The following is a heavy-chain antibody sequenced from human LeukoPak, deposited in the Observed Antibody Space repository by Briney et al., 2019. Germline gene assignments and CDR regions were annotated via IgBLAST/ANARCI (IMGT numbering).Heavy chain of an antibody. D-gene: IGHD3-22*01. J-gene: IGHJ4*02. CDR2: INPSGGST. CDR1: GYTFASYY. CDR3: ARYYYDSGGYYYPGSFDY. Sequence: ASVKVSCKASGYTFASYYMHWVRQAPGQGLEWMGIINPSGGSTNYAQKFQGRVTMTRDTSTSTVYMELSSLRSEDTAVYYCARYYYDSGGYYYPGSFDYWGQGTLVTVSS. V-gene: IGHV1-46*01.